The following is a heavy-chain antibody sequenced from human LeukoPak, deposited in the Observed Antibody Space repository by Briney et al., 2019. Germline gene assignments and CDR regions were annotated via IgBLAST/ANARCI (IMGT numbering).Heavy chain of an antibody. CDR2: ISSSSSYI. CDR1: GFTFSSYS. CDR3: ARSEDYDILTGYAADFDS. D-gene: IGHD3-9*01. Sequence: GGSLRLSCAASGFTFSSYSMNWVRQAPGKGLEWVSSISSSSSYIYYADSVKGRFTISRDNAKNSLYLQMNSLRAEDTAVYYCARSEDYDILTGYAADFDSWGQGTLVTVSS. J-gene: IGHJ4*02. V-gene: IGHV3-21*01.